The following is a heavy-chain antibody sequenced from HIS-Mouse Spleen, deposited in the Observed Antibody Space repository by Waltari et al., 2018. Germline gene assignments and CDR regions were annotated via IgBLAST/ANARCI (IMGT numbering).Heavy chain of an antibody. CDR2: ISYDGSNK. V-gene: IGHV3-30*18. J-gene: IGHJ4*02. CDR3: AKASSGWLDY. D-gene: IGHD6-19*01. Sequence: QVQLVESGGGVVQPGRSLRLSCAASGSTFSSYGMHWVRQAPGKGLRWVAVISYDGSNKYYADSVKGRFTISRDNSKNTLYLQMNSLRAEDTAVYYCAKASSGWLDYWGQGTLVTVSS. CDR1: GSTFSSYG.